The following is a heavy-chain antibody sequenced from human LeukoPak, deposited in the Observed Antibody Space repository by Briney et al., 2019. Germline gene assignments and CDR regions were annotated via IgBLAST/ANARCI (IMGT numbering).Heavy chain of an antibody. V-gene: IGHV3-20*04. J-gene: IGHJ5*02. CDR3: AREVLLWFGESNRFDP. D-gene: IGHD3-10*01. Sequence: SGGSLRLSCAASGFTFDDYGMSWVRQAPGKGLEWVSGINWNGGSTGYADSVKGRFTISRDNAKNSLYLQMNSLRAEDTALYYCAREVLLWFGESNRFDPWGQGTLVTVSS. CDR1: GFTFDDYG. CDR2: INWNGGST.